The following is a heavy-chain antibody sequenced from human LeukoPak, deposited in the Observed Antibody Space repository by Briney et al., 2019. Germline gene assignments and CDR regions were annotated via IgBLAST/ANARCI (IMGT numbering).Heavy chain of an antibody. CDR2: IYYSGST. J-gene: IGHJ4*02. CDR1: GGSISSSSYY. D-gene: IGHD1-7*01. V-gene: IGHV4-39*01. CDR3: ARGWYNWNSDYFDY. Sequence: SETLSLTCTVSGGSISSSSYYWGWIRQPPGKGLEWIGSIYYSGSTYYNPSLKSRVTISVDTSKNQFSLKLSSVTAADTAVYYCARGWYNWNSDYFDYWGQGTLVTVSS.